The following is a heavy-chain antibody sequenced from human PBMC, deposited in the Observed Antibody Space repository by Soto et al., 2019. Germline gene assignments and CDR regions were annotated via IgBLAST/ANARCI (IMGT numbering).Heavy chain of an antibody. J-gene: IGHJ3*02. CDR3: ARGSGWPDAFDI. Sequence: ASVKGSCKASGYTFTAHPMHWVRQAPGQRLEWMGWINAGNGYTIYSQKFQDRVTITRDTSASTAYMELSSLRSEDTAVYFCARGSGWPDAFDIWGQGTMVTVSS. D-gene: IGHD6-19*01. CDR2: INAGNGYT. V-gene: IGHV1-3*01. CDR1: GYTFTAHP.